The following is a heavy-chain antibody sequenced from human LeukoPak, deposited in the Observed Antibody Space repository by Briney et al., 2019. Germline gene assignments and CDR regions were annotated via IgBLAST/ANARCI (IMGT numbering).Heavy chain of an antibody. CDR2: IYSDGST. Sequence: GGSLRLSCAASGFSVSSNYMSWVRQAPGKGLEWVSVIYSDGSTYYADSVKGRFTISRDNSKNTLYLQMNSLRAEDTAVYYCAREQYGSDDALDIWGQGTMVTVSS. CDR3: AREQYGSDDALDI. J-gene: IGHJ3*02. D-gene: IGHD4-17*01. V-gene: IGHV3-66*01. CDR1: GFSVSSNY.